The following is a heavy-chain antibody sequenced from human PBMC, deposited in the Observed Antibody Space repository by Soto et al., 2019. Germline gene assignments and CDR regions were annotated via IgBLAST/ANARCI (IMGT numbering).Heavy chain of an antibody. J-gene: IGHJ4*01. CDR1: EFSWNNNY. Sequence: WLPMRLSWTASEFSWNNNYMNWVRQAPGKGLEWVSIIYTGGSTYYADSVKGRFTISRDDFKNTLYLQMNSLRAEDTGVYYCAAPTYWGQGTLVTAPQ. CDR3: AAPTY. CDR2: IYTGGST. V-gene: IGHV3-66*01.